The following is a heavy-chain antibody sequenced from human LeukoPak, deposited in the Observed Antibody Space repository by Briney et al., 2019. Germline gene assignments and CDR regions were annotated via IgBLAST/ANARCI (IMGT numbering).Heavy chain of an antibody. V-gene: IGHV3-23*01. J-gene: IGHJ3*02. Sequence: GGSLRLSCAASGLTFSSYWMHWVRQAPGKGLEWVSGISGSGGSTYYADSVKGRFTISRDNSKNTLYLQMNSLRAEDTAVYYCANDGAYYDINTYAFDIWGQGTMVTVSS. D-gene: IGHD3-22*01. CDR1: GLTFSSYW. CDR3: ANDGAYYDINTYAFDI. CDR2: ISGSGGST.